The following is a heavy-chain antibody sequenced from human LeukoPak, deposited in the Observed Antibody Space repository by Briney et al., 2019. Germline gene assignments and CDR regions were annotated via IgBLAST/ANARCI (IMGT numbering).Heavy chain of an antibody. Sequence: AGGSLRLSCAVSGFTFSNYGMSWVRQAPGKGLEWVSTISGSGGRTYYADSVKGRFTISRDNSKNTLYLQMNSLRAEDTAVYYCARDQNTYNSRNRMSSFDIWGQGTMVTVS. V-gene: IGHV3-23*01. CDR1: GFTFSNYG. CDR3: ARDQNTYNSRNRMSSFDI. D-gene: IGHD1-14*01. CDR2: ISGSGGRT. J-gene: IGHJ3*02.